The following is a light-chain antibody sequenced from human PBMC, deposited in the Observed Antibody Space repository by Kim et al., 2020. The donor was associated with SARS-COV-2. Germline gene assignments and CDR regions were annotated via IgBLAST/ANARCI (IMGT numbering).Light chain of an antibody. Sequence: QSITISCTGTSSDVGPFNFVSWYQQHPGKAPKLMIYDVSDRPSGVSNRFSASKSGNTASLTISGLQAEDEADYYCSSYSASSTYVLFGGGTQRPS. CDR3: SSYSASSTYVL. V-gene: IGLV2-14*03. CDR2: DVS. CDR1: SSDVGPFNF. J-gene: IGLJ2*01.